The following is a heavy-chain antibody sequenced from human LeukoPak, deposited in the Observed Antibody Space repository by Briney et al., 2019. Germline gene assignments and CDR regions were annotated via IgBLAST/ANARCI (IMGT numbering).Heavy chain of an antibody. J-gene: IGHJ5*02. CDR3: ARGGYSSSQFDP. D-gene: IGHD6-13*01. CDR2: INHSGST. V-gene: IGHV4-34*01. Sequence: SETLSLTCAVYGGSFSGYYWSWIRQPPGKGLEWIGEINHSGSTNYSPSLKSRVTISVDTSKNQFSLKLSSVTAADTAVYCCARGGYSSSQFDPWGQGTLVTVSS. CDR1: GGSFSGYY.